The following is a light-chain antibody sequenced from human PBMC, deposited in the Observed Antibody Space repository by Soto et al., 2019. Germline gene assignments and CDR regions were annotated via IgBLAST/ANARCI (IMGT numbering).Light chain of an antibody. CDR1: QGISSW. CDR3: LHDYNFPYT. Sequence: DIQMTQSPSSVSASLGDRVTITCRASQGISSWLAWYQKKPGKAPNLLIYAASSLQSGVPSRFSGSESGTDCTLTISSPQPEDCATYYCLHDYNFPYTFGQGTKVDIK. J-gene: IGKJ2*01. CDR2: AAS. V-gene: IGKV1-12*01.